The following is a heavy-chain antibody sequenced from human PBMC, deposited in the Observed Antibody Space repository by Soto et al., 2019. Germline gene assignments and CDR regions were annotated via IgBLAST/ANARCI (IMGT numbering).Heavy chain of an antibody. CDR3: AKAGGAARLGDYYYYYYGMDV. J-gene: IGHJ6*02. D-gene: IGHD6-6*01. Sequence: GGSLRLSCAASGFTFSSYAMSWVRQAPGKGLEWVSAISGSGGSTYYADSVKGRFTISRDNSKNTLYLQMNSLRAEDTAVYYCAKAGGAARLGDYYYYYYGMDVWGQGTTVTVSS. CDR1: GFTFSSYA. CDR2: ISGSGGST. V-gene: IGHV3-23*01.